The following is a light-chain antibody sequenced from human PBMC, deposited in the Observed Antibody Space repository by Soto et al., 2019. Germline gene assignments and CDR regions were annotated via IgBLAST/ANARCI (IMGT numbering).Light chain of an antibody. CDR2: GAS. Sequence: EIVMTQSPATLSASPGDRVTLSCRASQRIGSNLAWYQQKPGQAPRLLIYGASTRAAGIPARFSGSGSETEFTLTITSLQSEYFALYHCQQWIRWTFGQGTRLELK. CDR3: QQWIRWT. V-gene: IGKV3-15*01. J-gene: IGKJ1*01. CDR1: QRIGSN.